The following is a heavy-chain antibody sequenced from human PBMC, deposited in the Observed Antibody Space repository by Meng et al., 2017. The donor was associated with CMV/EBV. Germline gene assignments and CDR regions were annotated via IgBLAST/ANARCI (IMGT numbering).Heavy chain of an antibody. J-gene: IGHJ4*02. CDR2: IYYSGST. CDR3: ARVTSRVAGAFDY. V-gene: IGHV4-30-4*08. D-gene: IGHD1-14*01. CDR1: GGSISSGDYY. Sequence: QGQLQESGPGLVKPSQHLSLTCTVSGGSISSGDYYWSWIRQPPGKGLEWIGYIYYSGSTYYNPSLKSRVTISVDTSKNQFSLKLSSVTAADTAVYYCARVTSRVAGAFDYWGQGTLVTVSS.